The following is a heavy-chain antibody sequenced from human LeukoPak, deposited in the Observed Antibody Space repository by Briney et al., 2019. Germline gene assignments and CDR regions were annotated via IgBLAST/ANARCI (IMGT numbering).Heavy chain of an antibody. J-gene: IGHJ4*02. Sequence: SETLSLTCAVYGGSFSGYYWSWIRQPPGKGLEWIGEIKHSGSTNYNPSLKSRVTISVDTSKNQFSLKLSSVTAADTAVYYCARRAWVKDYWGQGTLVTVSS. V-gene: IGHV4-34*01. CDR3: ARRAWVKDY. CDR2: IKHSGST. CDR1: GGSFSGYY. D-gene: IGHD3-22*01.